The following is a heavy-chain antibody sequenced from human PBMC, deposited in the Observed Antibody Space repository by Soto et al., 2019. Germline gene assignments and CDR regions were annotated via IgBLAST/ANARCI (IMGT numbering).Heavy chain of an antibody. J-gene: IGHJ6*02. V-gene: IGHV3-23*01. CDR3: ARDRELRFLEWLSYGMDV. CDR2: ISGSGGST. Sequence: GGSLRLSCAASGFTFSSYAMSWVRQAPGKGLEWVSAISGSGGSTYYADSVKGRFTISRDNAKNSLYLQMNSLRAEDTAVYYCARDRELRFLEWLSYGMDVWGQGTTVTVSS. CDR1: GFTFSSYA. D-gene: IGHD3-3*01.